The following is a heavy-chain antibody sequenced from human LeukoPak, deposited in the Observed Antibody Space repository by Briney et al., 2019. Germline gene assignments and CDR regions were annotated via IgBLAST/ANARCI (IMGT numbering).Heavy chain of an antibody. J-gene: IGHJ2*01. Sequence: GGSLRLSCAASGFTVSSNYMSWVRRAPGKGLEWVSVIYSGGSTYYADSVKGRFTISRDNSKNTLYLQMNSLRAEDTAVYYCARVPRNIRNWYFDLWGRGTLVTVSS. V-gene: IGHV3-66*01. CDR1: GFTVSSNY. CDR3: ARVPRNIRNWYFDL. D-gene: IGHD2/OR15-2a*01. CDR2: IYSGGST.